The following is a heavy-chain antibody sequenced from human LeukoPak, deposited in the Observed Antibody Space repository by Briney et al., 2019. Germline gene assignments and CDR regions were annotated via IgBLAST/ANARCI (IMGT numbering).Heavy chain of an antibody. V-gene: IGHV3-23*01. CDR2: IRGSGDGT. D-gene: IGHD2-15*01. Sequence: GGSLRLSCAASGFTFSSYAMNWVRQAPGKGLVWVSGIRGSGDGTYYADSVKGRFTISRDNSKNTVYLQMNSPRAEDTAVYYCVRVKGSYFDYWGQGALVTVSS. CDR1: GFTFSSYA. J-gene: IGHJ4*02. CDR3: VRVKGSYFDY.